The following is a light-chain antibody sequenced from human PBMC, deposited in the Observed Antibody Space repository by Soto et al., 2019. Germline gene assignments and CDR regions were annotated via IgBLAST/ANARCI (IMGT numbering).Light chain of an antibody. Sequence: IQLTQSPTSLSASVGDRVTITCRASQGINIYLAWYQQKPGKAPKVLIYDASTVQGGVPSRFSGSGSGTDFTLTISSLQPEDFATYYCQQYYSFPYTFGQGTKVDIK. CDR3: QQYYSFPYT. J-gene: IGKJ2*01. CDR1: QGINIY. V-gene: IGKV1-9*01. CDR2: DAS.